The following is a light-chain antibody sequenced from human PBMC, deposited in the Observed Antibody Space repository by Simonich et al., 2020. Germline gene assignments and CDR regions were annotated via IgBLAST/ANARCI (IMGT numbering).Light chain of an antibody. CDR3: GADHGSGSNFVV. CDR1: SGYSNYK. Sequence: QPVLTQPPSASASLGASVTLTCTLSSGYSNYKVDWYQQRPGKGPRFGMRVGTGGIVGSKGDGSPDRLSVLGSGLNRYLTIKNIQEEDESDYHCGADHGSGSNFVVFGGGTKLTVL. CDR2: VGTGGIVG. V-gene: IGLV9-49*01. J-gene: IGLJ2*01.